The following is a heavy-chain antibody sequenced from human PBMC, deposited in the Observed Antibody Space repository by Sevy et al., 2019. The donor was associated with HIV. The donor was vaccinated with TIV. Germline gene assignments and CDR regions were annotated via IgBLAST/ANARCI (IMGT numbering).Heavy chain of an antibody. CDR2: IYYRGST. D-gene: IGHD4-17*01. J-gene: IGHJ4*02. V-gene: IGHV4-31*03. CDR3: ARAVRTYGDYVSYFDY. CDR1: GGSISSGGYY. Sequence: SETLSLTCTVSGGSISSGGYYWSWIRQHPGKGLEWIGYIYYRGSTYYNPSLKSRVTISVDTSKNQFSLKLSSVTAADTAVYYCARAVRTYGDYVSYFDYWGQGTLVTVSS.